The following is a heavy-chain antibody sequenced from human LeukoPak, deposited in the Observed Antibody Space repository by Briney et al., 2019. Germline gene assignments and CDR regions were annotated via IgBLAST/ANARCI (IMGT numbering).Heavy chain of an antibody. D-gene: IGHD2-15*01. CDR1: GFTFSSYS. Sequence: GGSLRLSCAASGFTFSSYSMNWVRQAPGKGLEWVSSISSSSSYIYYADSVKGRFTISIDNAKNSLYLQMSRLRAEDTAAYYCASHSGVVQTASWGQGTLVTVSS. J-gene: IGHJ4*02. CDR3: ASHSGVVQTAS. CDR2: ISSSSSYI. V-gene: IGHV3-21*01.